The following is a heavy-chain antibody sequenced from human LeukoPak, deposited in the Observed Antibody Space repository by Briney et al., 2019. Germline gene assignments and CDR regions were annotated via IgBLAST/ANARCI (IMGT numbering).Heavy chain of an antibody. Sequence: SETLPLTCDVYSGSFGGYYWSWIRQPPGKGLEWIGEINHSGSTSYNPSLKSRVSISVDASKNQFSLKLSSVTAADTAVYYCARHEYSSSWYLDYWGQGTLVTVSS. CDR2: INHSGST. J-gene: IGHJ4*02. D-gene: IGHD6-13*01. V-gene: IGHV4-34*01. CDR3: ARHEYSSSWYLDY. CDR1: SGSFGGYY.